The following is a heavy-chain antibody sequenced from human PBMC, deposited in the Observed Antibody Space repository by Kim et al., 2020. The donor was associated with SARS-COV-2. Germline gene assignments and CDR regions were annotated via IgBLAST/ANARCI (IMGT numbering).Heavy chain of an antibody. Sequence: GGSLRLSCAASGFTFSSYAMSWVRQAPGKGLEWVSAISGSGGSTYYADSVKGRFTISRDNSKNTLYLQMNSLRAEDTAVYYCAKAKVESGGTAMVTHWFDPWGQGTLVTVSS. J-gene: IGHJ5*02. D-gene: IGHD5-18*01. CDR1: GFTFSSYA. V-gene: IGHV3-23*01. CDR3: AKAKVESGGTAMVTHWFDP. CDR2: ISGSGGST.